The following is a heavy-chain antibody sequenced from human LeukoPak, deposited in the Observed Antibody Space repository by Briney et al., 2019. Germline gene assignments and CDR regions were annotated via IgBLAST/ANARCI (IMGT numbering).Heavy chain of an antibody. V-gene: IGHV3-74*01. CDR3: VRERNNFWSGHHSIFDS. D-gene: IGHD3-3*01. J-gene: IGHJ4*02. CDR2: INNDGSST. Sequence: GGSLRLSCAASGFIFSDHWMHWVRQAPGKGLVWLSRINNDGSSTIYADSVKGRFTFSRDNAENTLFPEMSSPRVEDTAVYYCVRERNNFWSGHHSIFDSWGQGTLVTVSS. CDR1: GFIFSDHW.